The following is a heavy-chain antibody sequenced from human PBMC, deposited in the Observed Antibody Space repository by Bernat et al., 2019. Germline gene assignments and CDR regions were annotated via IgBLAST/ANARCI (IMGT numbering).Heavy chain of an antibody. D-gene: IGHD3-10*01. Sequence: QVQLQESGPGLVKPSQTLSLTYTVSGGSISSGGYYWSWIRQHPGKGLEWIGYIYYSGSTYYNPSLKSRVTISVDTSKNQFSLKLSSVTAADTAVYYCARDVREVFTMVRGVIDWGQGTLVTVSS. J-gene: IGHJ4*02. V-gene: IGHV4-31*03. CDR1: GGSISSGGYY. CDR3: ARDVREVFTMVRGVID. CDR2: IYYSGST.